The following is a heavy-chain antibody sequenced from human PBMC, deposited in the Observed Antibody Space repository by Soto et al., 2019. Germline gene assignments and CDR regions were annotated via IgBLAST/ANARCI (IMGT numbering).Heavy chain of an antibody. Sequence: GGSLRLSCAASGFTVSTNYMSWVRQAPGEGLEWVSVIYSDGSTHYSDSVKGRFNISRDNSKNTMYLQMNSLTVEDTAVYYCARDLWGTSSSYYWGLGTLVTVSS. J-gene: IGHJ4*02. CDR3: ARDLWGTSSSYY. D-gene: IGHD6-6*01. V-gene: IGHV3-53*01. CDR2: IYSDGST. CDR1: GFTVSTNY.